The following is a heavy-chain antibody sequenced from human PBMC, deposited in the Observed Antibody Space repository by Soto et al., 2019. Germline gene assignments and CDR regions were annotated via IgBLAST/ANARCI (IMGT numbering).Heavy chain of an antibody. CDR3: VKDFIAAAGSGYYYGMDV. V-gene: IGHV3-30*18. J-gene: IGHJ6*02. D-gene: IGHD6-13*01. CDR2: ISNDGSNK. Sequence: RLSCAVSGFAFSSYGRRWVRQAPGKGLEWVAVISNDGSNKFYAVSVKGRFTISRDNSKHTLYLQMNTLRAEDTAAYYCVKDFIAAAGSGYYYGMDVWGQGTMVTVSS. CDR1: GFAFSSYG.